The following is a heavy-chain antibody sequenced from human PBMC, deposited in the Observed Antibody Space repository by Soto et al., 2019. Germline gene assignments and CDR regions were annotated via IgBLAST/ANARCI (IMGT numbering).Heavy chain of an antibody. J-gene: IGHJ4*02. Sequence: GASVKVSCKASGYTFTSYGISWVRQAPGQGLEWMGWISAYNGTTNYAQKLQGRVTITADESTSTAYMELSSLRSEDTAVYYCASYYDSSGLPFDYWGQGTLVTVSS. CDR2: ISAYNGTT. CDR3: ASYYDSSGLPFDY. D-gene: IGHD3-22*01. CDR1: GYTFTSYG. V-gene: IGHV1-18*01.